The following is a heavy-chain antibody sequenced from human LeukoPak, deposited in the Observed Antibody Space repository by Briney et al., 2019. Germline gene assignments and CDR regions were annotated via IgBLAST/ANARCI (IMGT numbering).Heavy chain of an antibody. CDR3: ARIVGASDY. Sequence: ETLSLTCTVSGGAISSSSYYWGWIRQPPGKGLEWIGSIYYSGSTYYNPSLKSRVTISVDTSKNQFSLKLSSVTAADTAVYYCARIVGASDYWGQGTLVTVSS. D-gene: IGHD1-26*01. CDR1: GGAISSSSYY. V-gene: IGHV4-39*01. J-gene: IGHJ4*02. CDR2: IYYSGST.